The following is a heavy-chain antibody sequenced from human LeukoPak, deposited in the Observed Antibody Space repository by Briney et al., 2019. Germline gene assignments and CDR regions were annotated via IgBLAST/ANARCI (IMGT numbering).Heavy chain of an antibody. D-gene: IGHD3-3*01. J-gene: IGHJ4*02. CDR1: GFTFSSYG. V-gene: IGHV3-30*03. CDR3: ASGEQYDFWGGYYTQYYFDY. CDR2: ISYDGSNK. Sequence: GGSLRLSCAASGFTFSSYGTHWVRQAPGKGLEWVAVISYDGSNKYYADSVKGRFTISRDNSKNTLYLQMNSLRAEDTAVYYCASGEQYDFWGGYYTQYYFDYWGQGTLVTVSS.